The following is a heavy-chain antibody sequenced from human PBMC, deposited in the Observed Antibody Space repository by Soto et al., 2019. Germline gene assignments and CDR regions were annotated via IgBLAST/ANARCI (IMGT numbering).Heavy chain of an antibody. J-gene: IGHJ4*02. CDR3: AKEYCGADCALDF. Sequence: GSLRLSCAASGFSFISYAMSWFRQAPGKGLEWVSSISDGGGSTNYADSVRGRFTIARDRSKNTLYLHMISLRAEDTAVYYCAKEYCGADCALDFWGKGALVTVSS. V-gene: IGHV3-23*01. CDR1: GFSFISYA. CDR2: ISDGGGST. D-gene: IGHD2-21*02.